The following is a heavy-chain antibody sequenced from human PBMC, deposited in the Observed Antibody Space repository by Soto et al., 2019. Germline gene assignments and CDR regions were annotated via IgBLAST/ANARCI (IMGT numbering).Heavy chain of an antibody. D-gene: IGHD3-9*01. Sequence: GGSLKISCRGSGYSFTRYLIGWVRQKPGKSLEWVGIIYPGDSDTRYSPSFQGQVTISADKSISTAYLQWNSLKASDTAMYYCARGDYDILTGYYKNYYGLDVWGQGTTVTVCS. CDR2: IYPGDSDT. CDR1: GYSFTRYL. CDR3: ARGDYDILTGYYKNYYGLDV. V-gene: IGHV5-51*01. J-gene: IGHJ6*02.